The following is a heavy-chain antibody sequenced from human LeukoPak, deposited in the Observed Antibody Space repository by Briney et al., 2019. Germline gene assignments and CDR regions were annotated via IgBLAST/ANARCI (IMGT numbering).Heavy chain of an antibody. J-gene: IGHJ3*02. CDR2: INSDGSST. CDR3: ARYTIKLEDIVVVVAATIGAFDI. Sequence: PGGSLRLSCAASGFTFSSYWMHWVRQAPGKGLVWVSRINSDGSSTSYADSVKGRFTISRDNAKNTLYLQMNSLRAEDTAVYYCARYTIKLEDIVVVVAATIGAFDIWGQGTMVTVSS. D-gene: IGHD2-15*01. CDR1: GFTFSSYW. V-gene: IGHV3-74*01.